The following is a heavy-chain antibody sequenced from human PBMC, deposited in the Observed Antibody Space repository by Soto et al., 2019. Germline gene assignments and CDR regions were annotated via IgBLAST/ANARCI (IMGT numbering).Heavy chain of an antibody. Sequence: EVQLVESGAGLVQPGGSLRLSCAASGFTFSSYSMNWVRQAPGKGLEWVSYISSSSSTIYYADSVKGRFTISRDNAKNSLYLQMNSLRDEDTAVYYCARVFYSVAGTGGLDYWGQGTLVTVSS. J-gene: IGHJ4*02. CDR3: ARVFYSVAGTGGLDY. D-gene: IGHD6-19*01. CDR2: ISSSSSTI. V-gene: IGHV3-48*02. CDR1: GFTFSSYS.